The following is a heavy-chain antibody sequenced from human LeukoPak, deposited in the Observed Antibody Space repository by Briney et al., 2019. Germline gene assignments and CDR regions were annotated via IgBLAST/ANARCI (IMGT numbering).Heavy chain of an antibody. J-gene: IGHJ4*02. V-gene: IGHV1-2*02. CDR3: ASGSGSYDPNFDY. D-gene: IGHD1-26*01. CDR1: GYTFTGYY. CDR2: INPNSGGT. Sequence: ASVKVSCTASGYTFTGYYMHWVRQAPGQGLEWMGWINPNSGGTNYAQKFQGRVTMTRDTSISTAYMELSRLRSDDTAVYYCASGSGSYDPNFDYWGQGTLVTASS.